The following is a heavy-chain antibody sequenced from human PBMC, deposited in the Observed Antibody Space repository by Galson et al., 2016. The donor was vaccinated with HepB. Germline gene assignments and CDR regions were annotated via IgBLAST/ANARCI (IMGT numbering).Heavy chain of an antibody. V-gene: IGHV3-23*01. J-gene: IGHJ4*02. CDR3: ARGIGLGSYRSVIDY. D-gene: IGHD3-10*01. CDR2: INGGASFT. CDR1: GFTFTNYA. Sequence: SLRLSCAAPGFTFTNYAMSWVRQAPGKGLEFVSGINGGASFTYTADSVKGRFTISRDNFKDTVDLQMNNLRAADTAVYYCARGIGLGSYRSVIDYWGQGVLVTVSS.